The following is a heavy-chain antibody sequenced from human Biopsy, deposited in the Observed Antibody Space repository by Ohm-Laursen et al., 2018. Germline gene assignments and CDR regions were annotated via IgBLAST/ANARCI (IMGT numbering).Heavy chain of an antibody. CDR3: ARDTRWSPYSMDV. D-gene: IGHD4-23*01. CDR1: GFTFNNYG. V-gene: IGHV3-33*01. CDR2: IFYDGSNT. J-gene: IGHJ6*02. Sequence: SLRLSCAASGFTFNNYGMQWVRQAPGKGLEWVAFIFYDGSNTYYADSVKGRFTISRDNSRDTLYLQMSSPRAEDTAVYYCARDTRWSPYSMDVWGQGTTVTVSS.